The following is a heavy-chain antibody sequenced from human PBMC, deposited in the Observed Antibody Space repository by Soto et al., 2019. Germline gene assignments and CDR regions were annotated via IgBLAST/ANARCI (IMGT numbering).Heavy chain of an antibody. V-gene: IGHV4-39*01. CDR1: GGSINSSAYN. Sequence: SETLSLTCSVSGGSINSSAYNWGWIRQPPGKGLEWIGSIYYTGSTHYNPSLKSRVTISVDTSKNQFSLKLNSVTAADTAVYFCARHDDSGYSYYYYGMDVWGQGTTVT. D-gene: IGHD3-22*01. CDR3: ARHDDSGYSYYYYGMDV. J-gene: IGHJ6*02. CDR2: IYYTGST.